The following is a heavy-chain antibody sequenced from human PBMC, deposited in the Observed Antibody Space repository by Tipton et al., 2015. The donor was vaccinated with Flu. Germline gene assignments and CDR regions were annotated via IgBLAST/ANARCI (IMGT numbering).Heavy chain of an antibody. CDR2: IHHSGTT. CDR3: ANGGRYGGNSGPDC. D-gene: IGHD4-23*01. J-gene: IGHJ4*02. CDR1: GDSIGTSDYY. Sequence: TLSLTCTVSGDSIGTSDYYWSWIRQHPGKGLEWVGYIHHSGTTYYNPSLKGRVSISVDTSKNQFSVRLISVTAADTAVYYCANGGRYGGNSGPDCWGQGTLVNVSS. V-gene: IGHV4-31*03.